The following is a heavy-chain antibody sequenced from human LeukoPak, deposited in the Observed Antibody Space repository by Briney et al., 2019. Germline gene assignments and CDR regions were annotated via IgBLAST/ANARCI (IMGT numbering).Heavy chain of an antibody. CDR2: MNPNSGDT. CDR3: ARRPINCIIANCYVDY. V-gene: IGHV1-2*02. J-gene: IGHJ4*02. CDR1: VYTFTNFY. Sequence: ASVKVSCKASVYTFTNFYIHWVRQAPGQGLEWMGWMNPNSGDTSYAREFQDRVTMTRDTSLNTAYMELSRLRSDDTAVHFCARRPINCIIANCYVDYWGQGTLVTVPS. D-gene: IGHD3-3*02.